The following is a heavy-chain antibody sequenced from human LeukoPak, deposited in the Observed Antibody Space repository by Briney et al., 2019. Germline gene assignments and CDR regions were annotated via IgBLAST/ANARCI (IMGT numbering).Heavy chain of an antibody. V-gene: IGHV3-7*01. Sequence: GGSLRLSCAASGFTFSSYWMSWVRQAPGKGLEWVANIKQDGSEKYYVDSVKGRFTISRDNAKNSLYLQMNSLRAEDTAVYYCARDLSEFRQGWMMGADALPHGFDIWGQGTMVTVSS. D-gene: IGHD1-26*01. J-gene: IGHJ3*02. CDR2: IKQDGSEK. CDR1: GFTFSSYW. CDR3: ARDLSEFRQGWMMGADALPHGFDI.